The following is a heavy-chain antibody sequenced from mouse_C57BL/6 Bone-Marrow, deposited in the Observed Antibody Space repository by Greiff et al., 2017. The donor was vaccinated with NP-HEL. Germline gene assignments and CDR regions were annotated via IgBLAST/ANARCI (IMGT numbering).Heavy chain of an antibody. Sequence: EVMLVESEGGLVQPGSSMKLSCTASGFTFSDYYMAWVRQVPEKGLEWVANINYDGSSTYYLDSLKSRFIISRDNAKNILYLQMSSLKSEDTATYYCAREGDGSSYNYAMDYWGQGTSVTVSS. CDR1: GFTFSDYY. V-gene: IGHV5-16*01. D-gene: IGHD1-1*01. CDR3: AREGDGSSYNYAMDY. J-gene: IGHJ4*01. CDR2: INYDGSST.